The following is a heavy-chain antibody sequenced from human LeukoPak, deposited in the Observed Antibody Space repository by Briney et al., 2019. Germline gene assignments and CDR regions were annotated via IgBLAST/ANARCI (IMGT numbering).Heavy chain of an antibody. CDR2: MNPNSGNT. J-gene: IGHJ6*03. CDR1: GYTFTSYD. V-gene: IGHV1-8*01. CDR3: ARVWAYGGNSSYYYYYMDV. D-gene: IGHD4-23*01. Sequence: GASVKVSCKASGYTFTSYDINWARQATGQGLEWMGWMNPNSGNTGYAQKFQGRVTMTRNTSISTAYMGLSSLRSEDTAVYYCARVWAYGGNSSYYYYYMDVWGKGTTVTVSS.